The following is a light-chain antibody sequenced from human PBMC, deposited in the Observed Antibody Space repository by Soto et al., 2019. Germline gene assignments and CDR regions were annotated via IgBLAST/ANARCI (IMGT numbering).Light chain of an antibody. CDR1: QTISSW. CDR3: QHYNSYAEA. V-gene: IGKV1-5*03. CDR2: KAS. Sequence: DIQMTQSPSTLSGSVGDRVTITCRASQTISSWLAWYQQKPGKAPKLLIYKASTLKSGVQSRFSGSGSGTEFTLTLSSLQPDDFATYYCQHYNSYAEAFVQGTKVELK. J-gene: IGKJ1*01.